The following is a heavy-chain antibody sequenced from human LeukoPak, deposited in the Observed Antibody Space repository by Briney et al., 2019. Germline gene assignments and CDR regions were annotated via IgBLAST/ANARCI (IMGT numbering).Heavy chain of an antibody. J-gene: IGHJ5*02. CDR3: ARDLEFHYGSGAPYNWFDP. CDR1: GGSISSYY. D-gene: IGHD3-10*01. Sequence: SETLSLTCTVSGGSISSYYWSWIRQPPGKGLEWIGHIYYSGSTNYNPSLKSRVTISVDTSKNQFSLKLSSVTAADTAVYYCARDLEFHYGSGAPYNWFDPWGQGTLVTVSS. V-gene: IGHV4-59*01. CDR2: IYYSGST.